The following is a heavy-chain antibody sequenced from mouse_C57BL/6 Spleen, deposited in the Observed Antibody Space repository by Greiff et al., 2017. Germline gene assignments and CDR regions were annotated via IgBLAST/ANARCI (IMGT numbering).Heavy chain of an antibody. CDR1: GYTFTSYD. Sequence: QVQLQQSGPELVKPGASVKLSCKASGYTFTSYDINWVKQRPGQGLEWIGWIYPRDGSTKYNEKFKGKATLTVDTSSSTAYMELHSLTSEDSAVYFCARGDYGSSAVYAMDYWGQGTSVTVSS. CDR3: ARGDYGSSAVYAMDY. J-gene: IGHJ4*01. D-gene: IGHD1-1*01. V-gene: IGHV1-85*01. CDR2: IYPRDGST.